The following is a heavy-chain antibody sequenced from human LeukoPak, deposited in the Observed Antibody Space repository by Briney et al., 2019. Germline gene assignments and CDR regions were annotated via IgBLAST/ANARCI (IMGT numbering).Heavy chain of an antibody. D-gene: IGHD2-2*02. V-gene: IGHV1-2*02. CDR2: INPNSGGT. Sequence: ASVKVSCKASGYTFTGYYMHWVRQAPGQGLEWMGWINPNSGGTNYAQKFQGRVTMTRDTSISTAYMELSRLRSDDTAVYYCARDHGLLPAAISYWGQGTLVTVSS. J-gene: IGHJ4*02. CDR3: ARDHGLLPAAISY. CDR1: GYTFTGYY.